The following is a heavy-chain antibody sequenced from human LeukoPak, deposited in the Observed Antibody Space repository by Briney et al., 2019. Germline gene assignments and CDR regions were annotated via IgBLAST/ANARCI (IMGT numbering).Heavy chain of an antibody. CDR1: GGSISSYY. Sequence: SETLSLTCTVSGGSISSYYWSWIRQPPGKGLEWIGYIYYSGSTNYNPSLKSRVTISADMSKNQFSLKLTSVTAADTAVYYCARRRVDGYTDYWGQGTLVTVSS. J-gene: IGHJ4*02. CDR2: IYYSGST. V-gene: IGHV4-59*08. CDR3: ARRRVDGYTDY. D-gene: IGHD5-24*01.